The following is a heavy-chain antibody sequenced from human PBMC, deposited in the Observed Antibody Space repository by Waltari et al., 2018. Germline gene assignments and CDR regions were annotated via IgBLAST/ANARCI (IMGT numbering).Heavy chain of an antibody. Sequence: QVQLVQSGAEVKKPGASVKVSCKVSGYTLTELSMHWVRQAPGKGLEWRGGCDPEDGDTIYAQKFQGRVTMTEDTATDTAYMELSSLRSEDTAVYYCATDRVAAAGMAYWGQGTLVTVSS. CDR3: ATDRVAAAGMAY. CDR1: GYTLTELS. D-gene: IGHD6-13*01. CDR2: CDPEDGDT. V-gene: IGHV1-24*01. J-gene: IGHJ4*02.